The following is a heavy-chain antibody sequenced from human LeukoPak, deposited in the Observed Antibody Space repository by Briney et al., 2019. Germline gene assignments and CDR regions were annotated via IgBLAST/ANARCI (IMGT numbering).Heavy chain of an antibody. CDR2: INPSRST. V-gene: IGHV4-34*01. CDR1: AGSFNGYY. D-gene: IGHD6-19*01. J-gene: IGHJ4*02. CDR3: ARGLGLAWGSGWYLKLGFDY. Sequence: PSETLSLTCADNAGSFNGYYWRWIPQPPRKGLEWIGEINPSRSTTSNPSLNSLTTISVDTSQNLFSLKLSSVTAADTAVYYCARGLGLAWGSGWYLKLGFDYWGQGTLVTVSS.